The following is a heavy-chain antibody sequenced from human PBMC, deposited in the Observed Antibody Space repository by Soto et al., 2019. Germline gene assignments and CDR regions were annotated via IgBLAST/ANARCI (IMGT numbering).Heavy chain of an antibody. V-gene: IGHV1-69*12. CDR1: GDTFNSYA. D-gene: IGHD4-17*01. CDR2: IIRIFGTA. Sequence: QVQLVQSGAEVKKPGSSVKVSCKASGDTFNSYAISWVRQAPGQGLEWMGGIIRIFGTADYEQKFQGRVTITADEYTSTAYMELSSLRSEDTAVYYCARNPMTTVTTIYYYGMDVWGQGTTVTVSS. J-gene: IGHJ6*02. CDR3: ARNPMTTVTTIYYYGMDV.